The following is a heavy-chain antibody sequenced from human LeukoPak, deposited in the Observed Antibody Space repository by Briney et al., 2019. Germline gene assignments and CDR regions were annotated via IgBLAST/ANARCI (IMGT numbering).Heavy chain of an antibody. Sequence: SQTLSLTCAVSGGSISSGDYSWSWIRQPPGKGLEWIGYIFQSGSTYYNPSLKSRVTISVDRSKNQFSLKLSSVTAADTAVYYCARHNPFFSGGSCYFDYWGQGTLVTVSS. V-gene: IGHV4-30-2*01. CDR1: GGSISSGDYS. CDR3: ARHNPFFSGGSCYFDY. D-gene: IGHD2-15*01. J-gene: IGHJ4*02. CDR2: IFQSGST.